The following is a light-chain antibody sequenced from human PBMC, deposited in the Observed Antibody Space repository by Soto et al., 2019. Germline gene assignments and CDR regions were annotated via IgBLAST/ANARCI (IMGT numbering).Light chain of an antibody. CDR3: QQSYGTPPLT. J-gene: IGKJ4*01. CDR1: QSISSY. V-gene: IGKV1-39*01. Sequence: DIQMTQSPSSLSASVGDRVTITCRASQSISSYLNWYQQKPGKAPKLLIYAASSLQSGVPSRFSGSGSGTDFTLTISSLPPEDFATYYCQQSYGTPPLTFGGGTKVELK. CDR2: AAS.